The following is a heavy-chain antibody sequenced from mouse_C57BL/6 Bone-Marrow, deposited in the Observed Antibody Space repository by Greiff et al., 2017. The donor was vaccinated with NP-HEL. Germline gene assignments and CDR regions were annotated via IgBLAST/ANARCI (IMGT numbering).Heavy chain of an antibody. J-gene: IGHJ3*01. Sequence: QVQLQQSGPELVKPGASVKISCKASGYAFSSSWMNWVKQRPGKGLEWIGRIYPGDGDTNYNGKFKGKATLTADKSSSTAYMQLSSLTSEDSAVYFCARHYGSSPFAYWGQGTLVTVSA. V-gene: IGHV1-82*01. CDR3: ARHYGSSPFAY. CDR1: GYAFSSSW. CDR2: IYPGDGDT. D-gene: IGHD1-1*01.